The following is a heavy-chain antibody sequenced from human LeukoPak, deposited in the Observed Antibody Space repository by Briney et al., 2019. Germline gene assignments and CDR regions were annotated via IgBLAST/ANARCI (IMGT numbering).Heavy chain of an antibody. Sequence: PSETLSLTCTVSGGSISSSSYYWVWIRQPPGKGLQWIGSIYYSGNTYYNPSLKSRVTMSVDTSKNQFSLKLSSVTAADTAVYYCSRDRQQLVRGDYFDYWGQGTLVTVSS. D-gene: IGHD6-13*01. CDR1: GGSISSSSYY. V-gene: IGHV4-39*07. CDR3: SRDRQQLVRGDYFDY. J-gene: IGHJ4*02. CDR2: IYYSGNT.